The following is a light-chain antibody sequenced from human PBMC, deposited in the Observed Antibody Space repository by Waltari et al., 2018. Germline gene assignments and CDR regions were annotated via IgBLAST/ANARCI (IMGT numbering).Light chain of an antibody. J-gene: IGKJ1*01. V-gene: IGKV3-15*01. Sequence: EIVMTHSLAPLPVFPGERATPSCRASQSIRSNLAWYQLKPAQAPRILIYGPSTRATGIPARFSGSGSGTEFTLTISSLQSEDFAVYFCQQYDNWLGTFGQGTKVEIK. CDR1: QSIRSN. CDR2: GPS. CDR3: QQYDNWLGT.